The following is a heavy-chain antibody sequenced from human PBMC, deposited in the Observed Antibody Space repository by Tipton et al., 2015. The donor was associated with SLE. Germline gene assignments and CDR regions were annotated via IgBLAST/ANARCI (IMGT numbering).Heavy chain of an antibody. D-gene: IGHD4-23*01. CDR2: VNQCGST. J-gene: IGHJ3*02. Sequence: TLSLTCAVYGGSFSGYYWSWIRQPPGKGLEWIGEVNQCGSTNYNPSLKSRVTISVDTSKNQFSLKLSSVTAADTAVYYCASTTTVVTPGLDAFDIWGQGTMVTVSS. CDR1: GGSFSGYY. V-gene: IGHV4-34*01. CDR3: ASTTTVVTPGLDAFDI.